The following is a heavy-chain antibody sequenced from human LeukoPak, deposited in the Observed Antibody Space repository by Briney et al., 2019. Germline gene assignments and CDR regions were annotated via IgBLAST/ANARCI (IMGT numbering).Heavy chain of an antibody. CDR3: AVIAAAAPLYNWFDP. CDR1: GYPFTGYY. Sequence: ASVKVSCKASGYPFTGYYIHWVRQAPGQGLEWMGWINPNSGGTNYAQKFQGRVTMTRDTSISTAYMELSRLRSDDTAVYYCAVIAAAAPLYNWFDPWGQGTLVTVSS. J-gene: IGHJ5*02. CDR2: INPNSGGT. D-gene: IGHD6-13*01. V-gene: IGHV1-2*02.